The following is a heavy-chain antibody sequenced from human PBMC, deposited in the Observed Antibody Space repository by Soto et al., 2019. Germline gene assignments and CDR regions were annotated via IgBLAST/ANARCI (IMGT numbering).Heavy chain of an antibody. Sequence: GGSLTLSCAASGFTFGSYGMHWVRQSPGKGLEWLAVISKDGTHTYYADSVRGRFTISRDNTKNTLRLQMNSLRAEDKAVFYCARDRGADSYYYYGMDVWGQGTTVTVSS. J-gene: IGHJ6*02. D-gene: IGHD3-10*01. CDR2: ISKDGTHT. V-gene: IGHV3-30*03. CDR3: ARDRGADSYYYYGMDV. CDR1: GFTFGSYG.